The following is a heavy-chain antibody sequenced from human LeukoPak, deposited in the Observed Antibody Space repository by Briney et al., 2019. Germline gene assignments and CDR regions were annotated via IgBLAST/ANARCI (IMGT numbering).Heavy chain of an antibody. CDR3: ARTLYSGSYYFDY. CDR1: GFTVSSNY. D-gene: IGHD1-26*01. Sequence: GGSLRLSCAASGFTVSSNYMSWVRQAPGKGLEWVSVIYSGGSTYYEDSVKGRFAICRDNSKNPLYLQMNSLRAEDTAVYYCARTLYSGSYYFDYWGQGTLVTVSS. V-gene: IGHV3-53*01. CDR2: IYSGGST. J-gene: IGHJ4*02.